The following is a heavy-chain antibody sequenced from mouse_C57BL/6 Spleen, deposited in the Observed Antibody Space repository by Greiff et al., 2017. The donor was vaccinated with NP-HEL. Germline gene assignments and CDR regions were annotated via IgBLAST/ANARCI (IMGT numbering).Heavy chain of an antibody. CDR3: ARSGNGNYYAMDY. CDR2: IDPSDSET. D-gene: IGHD2-1*01. J-gene: IGHJ4*01. Sequence: QVQLQQPGAELVRPGSSVKLSCKASGYTFTSYWMHWVKQRPIQGLEWIGNIDPSDSETHYNQKFKDKATLTVDKSSSTAYMQLSSLTSEDSAVYYCARSGNGNYYAMDYWGQGTSVTVSS. CDR1: GYTFTSYW. V-gene: IGHV1-52*01.